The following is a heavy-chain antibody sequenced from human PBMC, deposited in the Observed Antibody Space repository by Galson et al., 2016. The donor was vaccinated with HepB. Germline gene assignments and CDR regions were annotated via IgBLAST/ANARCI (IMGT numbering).Heavy chain of an antibody. CDR1: GGTFNKYD. D-gene: IGHD3-9*01. CDR2: IIPTSGTT. CDR3: AASVRFFDWLFKFYFDN. Sequence: SVKVSCKASGGTFNKYDINWVRQAPGQGPEWVGGIIPTSGTTDYAPKLQARVTITADTSTSTAYMALRSLRSEDTAVYYCAASVRFFDWLFKFYFDNWGQGTLVTGSS. J-gene: IGHJ4*02. V-gene: IGHV1-69*06.